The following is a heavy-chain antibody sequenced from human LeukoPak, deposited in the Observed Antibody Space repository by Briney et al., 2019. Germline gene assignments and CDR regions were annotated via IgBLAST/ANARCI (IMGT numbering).Heavy chain of an antibody. CDR2: ISAYNGNT. Sequence: ASVKVSCKASGYTFTGYGISWVRQAPGQGLEWMGWISAYNGNTNYAQKLQGRVTMTTDTSTSTAYMELRSLRSDDTAVYYCARVTQDILTGYLDAFDIWGQGTMVTVSS. CDR3: ARVTQDILTGYLDAFDI. V-gene: IGHV1-18*01. J-gene: IGHJ3*02. D-gene: IGHD3-9*01. CDR1: GYTFTGYG.